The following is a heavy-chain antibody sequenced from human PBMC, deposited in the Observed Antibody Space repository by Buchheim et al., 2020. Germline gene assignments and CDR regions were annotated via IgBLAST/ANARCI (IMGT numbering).Heavy chain of an antibody. J-gene: IGHJ4*02. CDR2: IYPGDSDT. D-gene: IGHD3-10*01. CDR3: ARQDFYGSRSPSFDY. CDR1: GYSFTNYW. Sequence: EVQLVQSGTEVKKPGESLKISCKGSGYSFTNYWIGWVRQMPGKGLEWMGVIYPGDSDTTYSPSFQGRVTISADKSTSTAYPQWTRLQASDTAMYYCARQDFYGSRSPSFDYWGQGTL. V-gene: IGHV5-51*01.